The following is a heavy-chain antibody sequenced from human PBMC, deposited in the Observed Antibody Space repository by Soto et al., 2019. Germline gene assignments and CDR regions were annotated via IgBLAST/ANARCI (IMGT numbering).Heavy chain of an antibody. Sequence: GGSLRLSCAASGFTFSSYGMHWVRQAPGKGLEWVAVISYDGSNKYYADSVKGRFTISRDNSKNTLYLQMNSLRAEDTAVYYCAKAVVDVAVGATHYFDYWGQGTLVTVSS. CDR2: ISYDGSNK. J-gene: IGHJ4*02. CDR1: GFTFSSYG. D-gene: IGHD1-26*01. V-gene: IGHV3-30*18. CDR3: AKAVVDVAVGATHYFDY.